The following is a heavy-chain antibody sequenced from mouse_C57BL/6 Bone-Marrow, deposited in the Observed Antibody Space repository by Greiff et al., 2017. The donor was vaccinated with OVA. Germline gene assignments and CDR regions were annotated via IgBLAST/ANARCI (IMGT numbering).Heavy chain of an antibody. V-gene: IGHV1-4*01. CDR3: ASEYGGSPVDFEG. CDR1: GYTFTSYT. J-gene: IGHJ1*03. Sequence: VQLQESGAELARPGASVKMSCKASGYTFTSYTMNWVKQRPGQGLEWIGYINPSSGYTKYNQKFKGKATLTADKSSSTAYMQLSSLTSEDSAVDYYASEYGGSPVDFEGRGTAITVT. CDR2: INPSSGYT. D-gene: IGHD1-1*01.